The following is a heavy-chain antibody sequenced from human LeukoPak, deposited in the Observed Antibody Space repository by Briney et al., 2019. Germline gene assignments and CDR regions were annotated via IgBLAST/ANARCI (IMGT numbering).Heavy chain of an antibody. V-gene: IGHV1-46*01. CDR2: FDPSGGST. CDR3: ARLRTETTNYDAFDI. D-gene: IGHD4-17*01. Sequence: ASVKVSCKASGYTFTSYYMHWVRQAPGQGLEWMGIFDPSGGSTSYTQKFQGRVTMTRDTSTSTVYMELGSLRFEDTAVYYCARLRTETTNYDAFDIWGQGTMVTVSS. J-gene: IGHJ3*02. CDR1: GYTFTSYY.